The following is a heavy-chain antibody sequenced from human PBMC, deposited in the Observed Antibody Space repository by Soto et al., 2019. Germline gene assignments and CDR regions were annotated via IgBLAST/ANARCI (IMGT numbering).Heavy chain of an antibody. CDR2: IYYSGST. D-gene: IGHD3-3*01. Sequence: SETLSLTCTVSGGSISSYYWSWIRQPPGKGLEWIGYIYYSGSTNYNPSLKSRVTISVDTSKNQFSLKLSSVTAADTAMYYCARHRSITVHPMDVWGQGTTVTVSS. J-gene: IGHJ6*02. CDR1: GGSISSYY. V-gene: IGHV4-59*01. CDR3: ARHRSITVHPMDV.